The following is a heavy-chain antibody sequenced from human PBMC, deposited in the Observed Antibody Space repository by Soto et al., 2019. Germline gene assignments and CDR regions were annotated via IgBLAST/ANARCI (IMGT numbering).Heavy chain of an antibody. Sequence: ESGGGLVKPGGSLRLSCAASGFTFSSYSMNWVRQAPGKGLEWVSSISSSSSYIYYADSVKGRFTISRDNAKNSLYLQMNSLRAEDTAVYYCARAGPWAVAGTNFDYYYYGMDVWGQGTTVTVSS. CDR1: GFTFSSYS. J-gene: IGHJ6*02. V-gene: IGHV3-21*01. CDR2: ISSSSSYI. CDR3: ARAGPWAVAGTNFDYYYYGMDV. D-gene: IGHD6-19*01.